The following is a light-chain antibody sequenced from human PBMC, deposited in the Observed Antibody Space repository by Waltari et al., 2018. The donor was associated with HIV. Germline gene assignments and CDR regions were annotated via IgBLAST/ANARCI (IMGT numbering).Light chain of an antibody. CDR2: YAS. CDR1: QSIGSS. CDR3: QQSNGFPIT. J-gene: IGKJ5*01. Sequence: EIVLTQSPDFQSVTPKEKVTTTCRASQSIGSSLHWYQQKPDQSPKLLIKYASQSISGVPSRFSGSGSGTDFTLTINTLEPEDAAAYYCQQSNGFPITFGQGTRLEIK. V-gene: IGKV6D-21*02.